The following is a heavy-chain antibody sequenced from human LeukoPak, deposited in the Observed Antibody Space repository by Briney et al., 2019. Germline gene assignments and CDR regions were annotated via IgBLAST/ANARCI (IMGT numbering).Heavy chain of an antibody. CDR3: ARASGTDY. V-gene: IGHV3-30-3*01. CDR2: ISYDGSNK. J-gene: IGHJ4*02. CDR1: GFTFSSYA. D-gene: IGHD3-10*01. Sequence: GGSLRLSCAASGFTFSSYAMHWVRQAAGKGLEWVAVISYDGSNKYYADSVKGRFTISRDNSKNTLYLQMNSLRAEDTAVYYCARASGTDYWGQGTLVTVSS.